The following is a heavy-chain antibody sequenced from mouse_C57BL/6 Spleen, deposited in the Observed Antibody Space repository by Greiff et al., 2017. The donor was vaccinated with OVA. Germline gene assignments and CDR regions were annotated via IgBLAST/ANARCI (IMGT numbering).Heavy chain of an antibody. D-gene: IGHD1-1*01. CDR1: GYTFTSYG. CDR3: ARFDYGSTAY. Sequence: QVQLKQSGAELARPGASVKLSCKASGYTFTSYGISWVKQRTGQGLEWIGEIYPRSGNTYYNEKFKGKATLTADKSSSTAYMELRSLTSEDSAVYFCARFDYGSTAYWGQGTLVTVSA. V-gene: IGHV1-81*01. CDR2: IYPRSGNT. J-gene: IGHJ3*01.